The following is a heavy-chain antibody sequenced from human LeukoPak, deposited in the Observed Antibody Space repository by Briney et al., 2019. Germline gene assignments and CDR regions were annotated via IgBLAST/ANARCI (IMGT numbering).Heavy chain of an antibody. J-gene: IGHJ4*02. V-gene: IGHV1-69*05. CDR1: GGTFSSYT. Sequence: SVKVSCKASGGTFSSYTISWVRQAPGQGLEWMGGIIPIFGTANYAQKFQGRVTITTDESTSTAYTELSSLRSEDTAVYYCARSVSAAYYYDSSGYWDSFDYWGQGTLVTVSS. CDR3: ARSVSAAYYYDSSGYWDSFDY. CDR2: IIPIFGTA. D-gene: IGHD3-22*01.